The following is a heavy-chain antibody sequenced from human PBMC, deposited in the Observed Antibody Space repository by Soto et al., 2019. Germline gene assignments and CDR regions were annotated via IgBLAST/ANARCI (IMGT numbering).Heavy chain of an antibody. CDR1: GGSISSGGYY. Sequence: QVQLQESGPGLVKPSQTLSLTCTVSGGSISSGGYYWSWIRQHPGKGLEWIGYIYYSGSTYYNPSLERRVTTSVDTSKTRFSRKLSSVTAADTAVYYWGGGRSSTSPYPVGYWGQGTLVTVSS. D-gene: IGHD2-2*01. CDR3: GGGRSSTSPYPVGY. V-gene: IGHV4-31*03. J-gene: IGHJ4*02. CDR2: IYYSGST.